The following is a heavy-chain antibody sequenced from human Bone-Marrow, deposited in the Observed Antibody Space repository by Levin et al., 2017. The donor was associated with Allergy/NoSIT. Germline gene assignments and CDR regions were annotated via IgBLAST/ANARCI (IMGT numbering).Heavy chain of an antibody. CDR3: ARGGMLLWFGELFSIGDASWFDP. CDR2: IYHSGST. Sequence: PSETLSLTCAVSGYSISSGYYWGWIRQPPGKGLEWIGSIYHSGSTYYNPSLKSRVTISVDTSKNQFSLKLSSVTAADTAVYYCARGGMLLWFGELFSIGDASWFDPWGQGTLVTVSS. CDR1: GYSISSGYY. D-gene: IGHD3-10*01. J-gene: IGHJ5*02. V-gene: IGHV4-38-2*01.